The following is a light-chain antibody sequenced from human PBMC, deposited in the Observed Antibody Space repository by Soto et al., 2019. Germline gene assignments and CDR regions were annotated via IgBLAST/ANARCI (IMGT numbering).Light chain of an antibody. CDR3: QQSFDKPFT. Sequence: DIQMTQSPASLSASVGDRVTITCRASQSISSFLNWYQQKPGKAPKFLIYATSSVQSDVPSRFSGSGSGTDFTLTINSLQPEDFATYFCQQSFDKPFTFGQGTKLEIK. CDR2: ATS. V-gene: IGKV1-39*01. J-gene: IGKJ2*01. CDR1: QSISSF.